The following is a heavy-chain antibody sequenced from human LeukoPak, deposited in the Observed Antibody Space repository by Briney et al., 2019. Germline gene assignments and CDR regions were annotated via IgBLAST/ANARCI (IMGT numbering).Heavy chain of an antibody. D-gene: IGHD6-13*01. Sequence: PGGSLRLSCAASGFTFSSYSMNWVRQAPGKGLEWVSSINISSSYLYYADSLKGPFTISRDNAKNSLYLQMHSLRAEGTAVYYCARVGSIAAAGSSYWGRGTLLRV. CDR3: ARVGSIAAAGSSY. CDR2: INISSSYL. J-gene: IGHJ4*02. CDR1: GFTFSSYS. V-gene: IGHV3-21*01.